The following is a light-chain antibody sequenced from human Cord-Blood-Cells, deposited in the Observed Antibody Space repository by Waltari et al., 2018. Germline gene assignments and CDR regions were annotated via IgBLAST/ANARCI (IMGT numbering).Light chain of an antibody. CDR1: SSNIGAGYD. CDR2: GNS. Sequence: QSVLTQPPSVSGAPGQRVTISCTGSSSNIGAGYDVHWYQQLPGTAPKLLISGNSTRPSGVPDRCSGSKSGTSASRAITGLQAEDEADYYCQSYDSSLSAWVFGGGTKLTVL. CDR3: QSYDSSLSAWV. J-gene: IGLJ3*02. V-gene: IGLV1-40*01.